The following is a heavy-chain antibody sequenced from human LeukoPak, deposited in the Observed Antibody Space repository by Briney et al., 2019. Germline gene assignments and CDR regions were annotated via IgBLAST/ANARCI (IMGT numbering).Heavy chain of an antibody. D-gene: IGHD3-22*01. V-gene: IGHV1-69*13. Sequence: GASVKVSCKASGGTFSSYAINWVRQAPGQGLEWMGGIIPIFGTANYAQKFQGRVTITADESTSTAYMELSSLRSEDTAVYYCARGDSSGSLFDYWGQGTLVTVSS. CDR2: IIPIFGTA. CDR1: GGTFSSYA. CDR3: ARGDSSGSLFDY. J-gene: IGHJ4*02.